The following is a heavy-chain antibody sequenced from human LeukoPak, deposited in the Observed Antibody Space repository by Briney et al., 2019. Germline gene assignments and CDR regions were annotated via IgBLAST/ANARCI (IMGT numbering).Heavy chain of an antibody. CDR2: ISSSSSYI. Sequence: GGSLRLSCAASGLTFSSYSMNWVRQAPGKGLEWVSSISSSSSYIYYADSVKGRFTVSRDNAKNSLYLQMNSLRAEDTALYYCAKDSRGTMVRGVIQHWGQGTLVTVSS. D-gene: IGHD3-10*01. CDR1: GLTFSSYS. J-gene: IGHJ1*01. V-gene: IGHV3-21*04. CDR3: AKDSRGTMVRGVIQH.